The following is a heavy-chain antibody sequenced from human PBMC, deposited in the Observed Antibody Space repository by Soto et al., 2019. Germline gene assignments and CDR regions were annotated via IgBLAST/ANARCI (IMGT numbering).Heavy chain of an antibody. J-gene: IGHJ4*02. Sequence: QLQLQESGPGLVKPSETLSLTCTVSGGSISSSSYYWGWIRQPPGKGLEWIGSIYYSGSTYYNPSLKSRVTISVDTSKNQFSLKLSSVTAADTAVYYCARQGSSSWDLTYYFDYWGQGTLVTVSS. CDR3: ARQGSSSWDLTYYFDY. CDR2: IYYSGST. D-gene: IGHD6-13*01. CDR1: GGSISSSSYY. V-gene: IGHV4-39*01.